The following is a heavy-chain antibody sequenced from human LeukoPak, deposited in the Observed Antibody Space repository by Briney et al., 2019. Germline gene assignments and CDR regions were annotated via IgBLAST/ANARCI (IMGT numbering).Heavy chain of an antibody. D-gene: IGHD1-26*01. CDR1: GFTVSSNY. CDR3: ARGGMSGSSSTRQVDY. CDR2: ISGGSSNI. V-gene: IGHV3-48*01. Sequence: PGGSLRLSCAASGFTVSSNYMSWVRQAPGKGLEWLSYISGGSSNIYYADSVKGRFTISRDNAKNPLYLQVNSLRVEDTAVYYCARGGMSGSSSTRQVDYWGQGTLVTVSS. J-gene: IGHJ4*02.